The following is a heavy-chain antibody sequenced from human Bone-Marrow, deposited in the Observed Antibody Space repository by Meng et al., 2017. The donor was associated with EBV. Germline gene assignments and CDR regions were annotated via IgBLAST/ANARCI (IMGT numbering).Heavy chain of an antibody. CDR3: ARASAVAGTWWFDP. V-gene: IGHV1-69*01. CDR1: GGTFSSYA. D-gene: IGHD6-19*01. J-gene: IGHJ5*02. Sequence: QGQLGRPGAELKKPGSSVKVSCKASGGTFSSYAISWVRQAPGQGLEWMGGIIPIFGTANYAQKFQGKVTITADESTSTAYMELSSLRSEDTAVYYCARASAVAGTWWFDPWGQGTLVTVSS. CDR2: IIPIFGTA.